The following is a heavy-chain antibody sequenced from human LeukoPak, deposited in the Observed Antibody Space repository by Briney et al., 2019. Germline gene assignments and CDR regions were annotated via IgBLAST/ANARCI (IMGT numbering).Heavy chain of an antibody. J-gene: IGHJ4*02. D-gene: IGHD1-7*01. CDR2: IYYSGST. Sequence: SQTLSLTCTVSGGSISSGGYYWSWIRQHPGKGLERIGYIYYSGSTYYNPSLKSRVTISVDTSKNQFSLKLSSVTAADTAVYYCASNWNYEHYFDYWGQGTLVTVSS. CDR3: ASNWNYEHYFDY. V-gene: IGHV4-31*03. CDR1: GGSISSGGYY.